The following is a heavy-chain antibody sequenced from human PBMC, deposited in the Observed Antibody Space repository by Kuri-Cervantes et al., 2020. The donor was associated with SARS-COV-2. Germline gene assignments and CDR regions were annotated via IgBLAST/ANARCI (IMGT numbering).Heavy chain of an antibody. D-gene: IGHD2-21*01. CDR2: ISYDGSNK. CDR1: GFTFSSYA. Sequence: GGSLRLSCAASGFTFSSYAMHWVRQAPGKGLEWVAVISYDGSNKYYVDSVKGRFTISRDNSKNTLYLHMKSLRSEDTAMYYCAKDRVGVQDFWGQGTLVTVSS. CDR3: AKDRVGVQDF. J-gene: IGHJ4*02. V-gene: IGHV3-30-3*01.